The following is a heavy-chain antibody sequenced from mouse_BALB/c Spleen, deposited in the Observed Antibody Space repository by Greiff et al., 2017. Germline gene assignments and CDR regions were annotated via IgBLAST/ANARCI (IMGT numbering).Heavy chain of an antibody. D-gene: IGHD1-2*01. CDR1: GFSLTSYG. V-gene: IGHV2-9*02. Sequence: VKLQESGPGLVAPSQSLSITCTVSGFSLTSYGVHWVRQPPGKGLEWLGVIWAGGSTNYNSALMSRLSISKDNSKSQVFLKMNSLQTDDTAMYYCARDYYGYGYAMDYWGQGTSVTVSS. CDR2: IWAGGST. CDR3: ARDYYGYGYAMDY. J-gene: IGHJ4*01.